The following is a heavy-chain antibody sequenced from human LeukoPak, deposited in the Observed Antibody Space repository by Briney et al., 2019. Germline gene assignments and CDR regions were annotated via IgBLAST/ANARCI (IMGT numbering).Heavy chain of an antibody. J-gene: IGHJ6*04. Sequence: SETLSLTCTVSGGSVSSGSYYWSWIRQPPGKGLEWIGYIYYSGSTNNNPSLKSRVTISVDTSKNQFSLKLSSVAAADTAVYYCAGTYCSSTSCYDAPYYYYGMDVWGKGTAVTVSS. CDR3: AGTYCSSTSCYDAPYYYYGMDV. V-gene: IGHV4-61*01. CDR1: GGSVSSGSYY. D-gene: IGHD2-2*01. CDR2: IYYSGST.